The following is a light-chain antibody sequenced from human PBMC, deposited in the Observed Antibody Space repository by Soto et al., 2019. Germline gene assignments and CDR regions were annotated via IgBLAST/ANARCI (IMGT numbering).Light chain of an antibody. CDR2: DVS. CDR3: SSYTSSSLYV. Sequence: QAALTHPASVSWSPGQSITISCTGTSSDVGGYNYVSWYQQLPGKAPKLMIYDVSDRPSGVSNRFSGSKSGNTASLTISGLQAEEEADYYCSSYTSSSLYVFGTGTKVTXL. J-gene: IGLJ1*01. V-gene: IGLV2-14*01. CDR1: SSDVGGYNY.